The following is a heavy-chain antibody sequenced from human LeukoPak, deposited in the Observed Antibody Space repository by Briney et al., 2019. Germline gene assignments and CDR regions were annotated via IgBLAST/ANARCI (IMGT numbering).Heavy chain of an antibody. V-gene: IGHV3-15*01. CDR1: GFTFSNAW. J-gene: IGHJ6*04. D-gene: IGHD3-10*01. Sequence: GGSLRLSCAASGFTFSNAWMSWVRQAPGKGLEWVGRIKSKTDGGTADYAAPVKGRFTISRDDSKNTLYLQMNSLKTEDTAVYYCTTDLAMSVLLWFGGVDYYGMDVWGKGTTVTVSS. CDR3: TTDLAMSVLLWFGGVDYYGMDV. CDR2: IKSKTDGGTA.